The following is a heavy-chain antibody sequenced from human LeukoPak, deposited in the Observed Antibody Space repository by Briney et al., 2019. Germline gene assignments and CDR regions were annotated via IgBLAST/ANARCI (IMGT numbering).Heavy chain of an antibody. Sequence: GGSLRLSCAASGFTVSSNYMSWVRQAPGKGLEWVSSISSSSSYIYYADSVKGRFTISRDNAKNSLYLQMNSLRAEDTAVYYCARIEYSSSSAASWGQGTLVTVSS. D-gene: IGHD6-6*01. CDR1: GFTVSSNY. V-gene: IGHV3-21*01. J-gene: IGHJ4*02. CDR3: ARIEYSSSSAAS. CDR2: ISSSSSYI.